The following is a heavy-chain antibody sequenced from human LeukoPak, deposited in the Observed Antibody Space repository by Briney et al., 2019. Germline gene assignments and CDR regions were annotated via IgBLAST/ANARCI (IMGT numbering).Heavy chain of an antibody. CDR2: IYHTGST. J-gene: IGHJ4*02. V-gene: IGHV4-38-2*02. CDR3: ARRVMVTTDYFDY. CDR1: GYSINSAYY. D-gene: IGHD4-17*01. Sequence: SQTLSLTCTVSGYSINSAYYWGWIRQPPGKGLQWIGSIYHTGSTHYNPSLKSRVTISVDTSKNKFSLKLSSVTAADTAVYYCARRVMVTTDYFDYWGQGTLVTVSS.